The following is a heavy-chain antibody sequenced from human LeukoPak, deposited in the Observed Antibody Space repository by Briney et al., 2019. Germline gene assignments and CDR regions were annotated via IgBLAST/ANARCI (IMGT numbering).Heavy chain of an antibody. J-gene: IGHJ6*02. CDR3: ARDKIGYGMDV. V-gene: IGHV4-59*01. Sequence: SETLSLTCTVSGGSISSYYWSWIRQPPGKGLEWIGYIYYSGSTNYNPSLKSRVTISVDTSKNQFSLKLSSVTAADTAVYYCARDKIGYGMDVWGQGITVTVSS. CDR1: GGSISSYY. CDR2: IYYSGST.